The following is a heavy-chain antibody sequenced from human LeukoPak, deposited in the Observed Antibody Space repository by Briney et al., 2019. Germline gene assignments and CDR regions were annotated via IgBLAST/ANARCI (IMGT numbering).Heavy chain of an antibody. D-gene: IGHD3-10*01. J-gene: IGHJ3*02. Sequence: SETLSLTCTVSGGSIISGDYYWSWIRQPRGKGLEWIGYIYYSGSTYYNPSLKSRVTISVDTSKNQFSLKLSSVTAADTAVYYCARYRRALDAFDIWGQGTIVTVSS. CDR2: IYYSGST. CDR3: ARYRRALDAFDI. CDR1: GGSIISGDYY. V-gene: IGHV4-30-4*08.